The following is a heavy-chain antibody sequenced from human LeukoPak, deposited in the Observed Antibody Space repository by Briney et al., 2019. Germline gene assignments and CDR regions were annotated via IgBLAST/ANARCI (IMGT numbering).Heavy chain of an antibody. CDR2: IIPIFGTA. Sequence: SVKASPKASGGTFTSYATGWVRQAPGQGLEWMGGIIPIFGTANYAQKFQGRVTITADESTSTAYMELSSLRSEDTAVYYCARGLTSGRYDSSGTYFDYWGQGTLVTVSS. J-gene: IGHJ4*02. V-gene: IGHV1-69*13. CDR1: GGTFTSYA. D-gene: IGHD3-22*01. CDR3: ARGLTSGRYDSSGTYFDY.